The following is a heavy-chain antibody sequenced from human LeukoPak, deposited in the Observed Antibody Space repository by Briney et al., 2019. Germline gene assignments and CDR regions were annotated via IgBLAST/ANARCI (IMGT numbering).Heavy chain of an antibody. CDR3: AREGLAAAGYYYYGMDV. V-gene: IGHV4-34*01. CDR2: INHSGST. Sequence: SETLSLTCAVYGGSFSGYYWSWIRQPPGKGLEWIGEINHSGSTNYNPSLKSRVTISVDTSKNQFSLKLSSVTAADTAVYYCAREGLAAAGYYYYGMDVWGQGTTVTGSS. J-gene: IGHJ6*02. CDR1: GGSFSGYY. D-gene: IGHD6-13*01.